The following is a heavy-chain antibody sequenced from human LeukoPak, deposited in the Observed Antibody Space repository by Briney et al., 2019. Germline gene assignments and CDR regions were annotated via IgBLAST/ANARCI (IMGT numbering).Heavy chain of an antibody. Sequence: KPSETLSLTSTVSGVSISSYYWSWIRPPPGKGLEWLGYIYYSGSNNYNPSLKRRVTISVDTSKNQFSLKLSSVTAAETAVYYFARGYGDYAWDAFDIWGQGTMVTVSS. CDR1: GVSISSYY. V-gene: IGHV4-59*01. CDR3: ARGYGDYAWDAFDI. CDR2: IYYSGSN. J-gene: IGHJ3*02. D-gene: IGHD4-17*01.